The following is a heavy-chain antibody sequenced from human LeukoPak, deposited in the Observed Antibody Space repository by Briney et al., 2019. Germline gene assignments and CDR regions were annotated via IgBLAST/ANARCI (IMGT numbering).Heavy chain of an antibody. CDR3: ARVSGDILTGYLDY. CDR1: GFTFSSYG. J-gene: IGHJ4*02. D-gene: IGHD3-9*01. CDR2: IYSGGST. Sequence: PGGSLRLSCAASGFTFSSYGMHWVRQAPGKGLEWVSVIYSGGSTYYADSVKGRFTISRDNSKNTLYLQMNSLRAEDTAVYYCARVSGDILTGYLDYWGQGTLVTVSS. V-gene: IGHV3-NL1*01.